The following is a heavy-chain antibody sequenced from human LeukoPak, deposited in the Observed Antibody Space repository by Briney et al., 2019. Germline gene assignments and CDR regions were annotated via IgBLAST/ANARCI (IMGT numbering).Heavy chain of an antibody. CDR2: IWYDGSNK. CDR1: GFTFSSHG. D-gene: IGHD3/OR15-3a*01. J-gene: IGHJ6*02. V-gene: IGHV3-33*01. CDR3: ARDLDFYYYYGMDV. Sequence: GGSLRLSCAASGFTFSSHGMHWVRQAPGKGLEWVAVIWYDGSNKYYADSVKGRFTISRDNSKNTLYLQMNSLRAEDTAVYYCARDLDFYYYYGMDVWGQGTTVTVSS.